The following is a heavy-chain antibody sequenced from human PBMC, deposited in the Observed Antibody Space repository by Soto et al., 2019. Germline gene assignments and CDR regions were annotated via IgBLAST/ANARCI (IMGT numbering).Heavy chain of an antibody. V-gene: IGHV1-69*13. D-gene: IGHD3-22*01. J-gene: IGHJ4*02. Sequence: GASVKVSCKASGGTFSSYAISWVRQAPGQGLEWMGGIIPIFGTANYAQKFQGRVTITADESTSTAYMELSSLRSEDTAVYYCASGYQEMPFDYWGQGTLVTVSS. CDR3: ASGYQEMPFDY. CDR1: GGTFSSYA. CDR2: IIPIFGTA.